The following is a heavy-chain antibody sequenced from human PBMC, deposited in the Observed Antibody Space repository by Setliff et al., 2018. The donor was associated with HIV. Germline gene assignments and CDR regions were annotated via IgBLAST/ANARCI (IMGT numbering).Heavy chain of an antibody. J-gene: IGHJ1*01. CDR1: GFTFSSYS. V-gene: IGHV3-21*01. CDR3: ARDEVPQQLEREGAEYFQH. D-gene: IGHD6-13*01. Sequence: GSLRLSCAASGFTFSSYSMNWVRQAPGKGLEWVSSISSSSSYIYYADSVKGRFTISRDNAKNSLYLQMNSLRAEDTAVYYCARDEVPQQLEREGAEYFQHWGQGTLVTVSS. CDR2: ISSSSSYI.